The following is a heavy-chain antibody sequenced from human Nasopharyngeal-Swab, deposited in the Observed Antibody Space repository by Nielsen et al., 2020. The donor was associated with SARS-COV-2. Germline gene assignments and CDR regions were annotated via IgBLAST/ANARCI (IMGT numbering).Heavy chain of an antibody. CDR1: GGSFSGYY. D-gene: IGHD1/OR15-1a*01. CDR2: INHSGST. Sequence: SQTLSLTCAVYGGSFSGYYWSWIRQPPGKGLEWIEEINHSGSTNYNPSLKSRVTISVDTSKNQFSLKLSSVTAADTAVYYCASQPGTANNGANWFDPWGQGTLVTVSS. V-gene: IGHV4-34*01. J-gene: IGHJ5*02. CDR3: ASQPGTANNGANWFDP.